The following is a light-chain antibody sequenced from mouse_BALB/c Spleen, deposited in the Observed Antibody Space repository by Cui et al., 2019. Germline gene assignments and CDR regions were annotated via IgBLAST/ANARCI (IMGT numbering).Light chain of an antibody. Sequence: DIQMTQSPASLSVSVGETVTITCRASENIYSNLAWYQQKQGKSPQLLVYAATNLADGVPSGFRGSGSGTQYSLKINSLQSEDFGSYYCQHFWGTPWTFGGGTKLEIK. CDR2: AAT. J-gene: IGKJ1*01. V-gene: IGKV12-46*01. CDR1: ENIYSN. CDR3: QHFWGTPWT.